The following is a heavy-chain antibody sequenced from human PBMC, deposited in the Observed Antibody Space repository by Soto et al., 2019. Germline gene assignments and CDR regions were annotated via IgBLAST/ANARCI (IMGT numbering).Heavy chain of an antibody. CDR3: ARLYGGNSAFDI. D-gene: IGHD2-21*02. J-gene: IGHJ3*02. Sequence: SETLSLTCTVSGGSISSSSYYWGWIRQPPGKGLEWIGSIYYSGSTYYNPSFKSRVTISVDTSKNKFSLKLRSVTAADTAVYYCARLYGGNSAFDIWGQGTMVTVSS. CDR1: GGSISSSSYY. CDR2: IYYSGST. V-gene: IGHV4-39*01.